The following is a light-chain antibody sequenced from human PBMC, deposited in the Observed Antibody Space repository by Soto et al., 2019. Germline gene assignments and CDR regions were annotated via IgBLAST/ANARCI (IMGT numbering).Light chain of an antibody. J-gene: IGKJ1*01. CDR2: GAS. CDR3: EEYGSAHVT. V-gene: IGKV3-20*01. CDR1: QNISSSY. Sequence: SQNISSSYLAWYQQKPGQAPKLLIYGASSRATGIPDRFSGSGSGTAYALGLRTLQPEDFAVHFYEEYGSAHVTFSEGTKVDIK.